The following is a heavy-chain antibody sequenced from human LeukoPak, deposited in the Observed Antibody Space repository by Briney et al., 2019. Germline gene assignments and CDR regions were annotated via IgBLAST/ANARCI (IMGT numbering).Heavy chain of an antibody. J-gene: IGHJ2*01. CDR2: IIPIFGTA. Sequence: ASVKVSCKASGGTFSSYAISWVRQAPGQGLEWMGGIIPIFGTANYAQKLQGRVTMTTDTSTSTAYMELRSLRSDDTAVYYCARSGGFGESWYFDLWGRGTLVTVSS. CDR3: ARSGGFGESWYFDL. CDR1: GGTFSSYA. V-gene: IGHV1-69*05. D-gene: IGHD3-10*01.